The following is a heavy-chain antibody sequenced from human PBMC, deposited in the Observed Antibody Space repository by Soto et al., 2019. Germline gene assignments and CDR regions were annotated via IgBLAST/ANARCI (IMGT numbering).Heavy chain of an antibody. CDR3: ERKIPYYYNSSVFYGPIDY. CDR2: INSDGSST. J-gene: IGHJ4*02. Sequence: GGSLRLSCAASGFTFSSYWMHWVRQAPGKGLVWVSRINSDGSSTSYADSVKGRFTISRDNAKNTLYLQMNSLRAEDTAVYYWERKIPYYYNSSVFYGPIDYWGQGTLVTFS. V-gene: IGHV3-74*01. CDR1: GFTFSSYW. D-gene: IGHD3-22*01.